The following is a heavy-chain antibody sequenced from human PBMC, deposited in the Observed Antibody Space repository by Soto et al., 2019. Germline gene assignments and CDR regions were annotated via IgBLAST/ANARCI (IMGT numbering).Heavy chain of an antibody. J-gene: IGHJ4*02. CDR2: IIPIFGTA. V-gene: IGHV1-69*05. D-gene: IGHD6-13*01. Sequence: ASVKVSCKASGGTFSSYAISWVRQAPGQGLEWMGGIIPIFGTANYAQKFQGRVTITRDTSASTAYMELSSLRSEDTAVYYCARVGIAAAGSFDYWGQGTLVTVSS. CDR1: GGTFSSYA. CDR3: ARVGIAAAGSFDY.